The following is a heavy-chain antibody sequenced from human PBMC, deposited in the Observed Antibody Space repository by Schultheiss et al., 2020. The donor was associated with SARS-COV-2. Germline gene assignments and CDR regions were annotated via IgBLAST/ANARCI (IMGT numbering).Heavy chain of an antibody. D-gene: IGHD3-22*01. CDR3: ARVVTMIVVGGWFDP. CDR2: ISGSGGST. Sequence: GGSLRLSCAASGFTFSSYAMSWVRQAPGKGLEWVSAISGSGGSTYYADSVKGRFTISRDNSKNTLYLQMNSLRAEDTAVYYCARVVTMIVVGGWFDPWGQGTLVTVSS. V-gene: IGHV3-23*01. J-gene: IGHJ5*02. CDR1: GFTFSSYA.